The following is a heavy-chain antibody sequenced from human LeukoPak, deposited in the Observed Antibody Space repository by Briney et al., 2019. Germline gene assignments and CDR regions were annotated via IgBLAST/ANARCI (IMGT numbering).Heavy chain of an antibody. V-gene: IGHV3-23*01. D-gene: IGHD5-12*01. J-gene: IGHJ4*02. CDR1: GFTFSSYA. Sequence: GGSLRLSCAASGFTFSSYAMSWVRQAPGKGLEWVSAISGSGGSTYYADSVKDRFTISRDNSKNTLYLQMNSLRAEDTAVYYCAKAVFQWPRNFDYWGQGTLVTVSS. CDR2: ISGSGGST. CDR3: AKAVFQWPRNFDY.